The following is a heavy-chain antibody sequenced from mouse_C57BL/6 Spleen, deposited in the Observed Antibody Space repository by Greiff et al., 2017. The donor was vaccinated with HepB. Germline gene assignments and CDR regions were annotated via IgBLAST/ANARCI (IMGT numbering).Heavy chain of an antibody. D-gene: IGHD4-1*01. CDR3: TTNWSPFDY. V-gene: IGHV14-4*01. CDR2: IDPENGDT. Sequence: EVKLQESGAELVRPGASVKLSCTASGFNIKDDYMHWVKQRPEQGLEWIGWIDPENGDTEYASKFQGKATITADTSSNTAYLQLSSLTSEDTAVYYCTTNWSPFDYWGQGTTLTVSS. CDR1: GFNIKDDY. J-gene: IGHJ2*01.